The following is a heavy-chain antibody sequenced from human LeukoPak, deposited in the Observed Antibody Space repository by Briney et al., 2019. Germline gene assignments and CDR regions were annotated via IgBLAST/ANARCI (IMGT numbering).Heavy chain of an antibody. D-gene: IGHD3-10*01. V-gene: IGHV1-69*13. CDR3: ARDGAVLLWFGELGY. CDR2: IIPIFGTA. CDR1: GYTLTELS. Sequence: SEKVSRKVSGYTLTELSMHWVRQAPGQGLEWVGGIIPIFGTANYAQKFQGRITITADESTSTAYMELSSLRSEDTAVYYCARDGAVLLWFGELGYWGQGTLVTVSS. J-gene: IGHJ4*02.